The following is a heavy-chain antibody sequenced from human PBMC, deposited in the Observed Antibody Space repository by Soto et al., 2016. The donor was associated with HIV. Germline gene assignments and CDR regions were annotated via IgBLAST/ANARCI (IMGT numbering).Heavy chain of an antibody. CDR2: ISTDSGKT. V-gene: IGHV1-18*01. Sequence: QVHLVQSGTEVKKPGASVKVSCEASGYTYTRYGISWVRQAPGQRLEWMGWISTDSGKTNYAQQVQGRITMTTDTSTTTAYLELRSLTSDDTAIYYCARDRAVFGRVIDYWGQGTLVTVSS. CDR1: GYTYTRYG. J-gene: IGHJ4*02. D-gene: IGHD3-3*01. CDR3: ARDRAVFGRVIDY.